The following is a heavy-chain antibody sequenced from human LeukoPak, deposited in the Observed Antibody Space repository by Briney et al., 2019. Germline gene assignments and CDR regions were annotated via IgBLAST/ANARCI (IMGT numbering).Heavy chain of an antibody. J-gene: IGHJ4*02. CDR2: ISAYNGNT. D-gene: IGHD6-13*01. CDR1: GYTCTSYG. CDR3: ARVGGYSGIWYFDL. V-gene: IGHV1-18*01. Sequence: ASVKVSCKASGYTCTSYGISLVRQAPGQGLEWMGWISAYNGNTNYAQKLQGRVTMTTDTSTSTAYMELRSLRSDDTAVYYCARVGGYSGIWYFDLWGQGTLVTVSS.